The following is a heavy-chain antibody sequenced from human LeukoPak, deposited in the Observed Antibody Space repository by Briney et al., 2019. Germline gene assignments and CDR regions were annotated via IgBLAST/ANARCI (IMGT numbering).Heavy chain of an antibody. D-gene: IGHD2-15*01. CDR1: GFTFTTYT. CDR3: ATDSSSWNIFDN. V-gene: IGHV3-23*01. CDR2: ISGSGYST. Sequence: GGPLRLSCAASGFTFTTYTMTWVRQAPGEGLNWISSISGSGYSTFYSESVKGRFSISRDNSKNSVYLQMTNLTAGDTAVYFCATDSSSWNIFDNWGQGTLVTVSS. J-gene: IGHJ4*02.